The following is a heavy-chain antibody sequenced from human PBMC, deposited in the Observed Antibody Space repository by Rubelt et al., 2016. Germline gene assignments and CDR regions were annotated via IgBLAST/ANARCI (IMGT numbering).Heavy chain of an antibody. Sequence: QLQLQESGSGLVKPSQTLSLTCAVSGGSISSGGYSWSWIRQPPGKGLEWIGYIYHSGTTYYNPSLKSRVTISVDTSKNQFSLKLSSVTAADTAVYYCARVFLAYGSGSYSDYWGQGTLVTVSS. CDR1: GGSISSGGYS. CDR3: ARVFLAYGSGSYSDY. D-gene: IGHD3-10*01. CDR2: IYHSGTT. J-gene: IGHJ4*02. V-gene: IGHV4-30-2*01.